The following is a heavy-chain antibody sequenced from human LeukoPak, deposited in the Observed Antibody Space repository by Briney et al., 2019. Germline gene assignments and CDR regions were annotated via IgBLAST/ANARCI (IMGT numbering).Heavy chain of an antibody. CDR3: ASSKGGQLVSG. J-gene: IGHJ4*02. CDR1: GYSISSGYY. CDR2: IYHSGST. V-gene: IGHV4-38-2*02. Sequence: TSETLSLTCTVSGYSISSGYYWGWIRQPPGKGLEWIGSIYHSGSTNYNPSLKSRVTISVDTSKNQFSLKLSSVTAADTAVYYCASSKGGQLVSGWGQGTLVTVSS. D-gene: IGHD5-18*01.